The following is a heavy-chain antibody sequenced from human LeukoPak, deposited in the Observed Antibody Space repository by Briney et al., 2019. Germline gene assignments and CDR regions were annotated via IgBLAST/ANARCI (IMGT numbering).Heavy chain of an antibody. D-gene: IGHD3-3*01. J-gene: IGHJ4*02. V-gene: IGHV1-69*05. CDR2: IIPIFGTT. Sequence: SVKVSCKASGGTFSSYAISWVRQAPGQGLEWMGGIIPIFGTTNTTQKFQGRVTFTTDESTSIVHMELSSLRSDDTAVYYCARGGGRLRFLELGFWGQGTLVTVSS. CDR1: GGTFSSYA. CDR3: ARGGGRLRFLELGF.